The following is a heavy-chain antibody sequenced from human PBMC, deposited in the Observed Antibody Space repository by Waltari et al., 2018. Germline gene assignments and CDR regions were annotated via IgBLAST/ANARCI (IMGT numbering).Heavy chain of an antibody. CDR1: GGTFSSYA. J-gene: IGHJ4*02. CDR2: IIPNLGTA. D-gene: IGHD6-13*01. V-gene: IGHV1-69*12. CDR3: ARGSGRYSSSWYEGGY. Sequence: QVQLVQSGAEVKKPGSSVKVSCKASGGTFSSYAISWVRQAPGQGLEWMGGIIPNLGTANYAQKIQGRVTITADESTSTAYMELSSLRSEDTAVDYCARGSGRYSSSWYEGGYWGQGTRVTVAS.